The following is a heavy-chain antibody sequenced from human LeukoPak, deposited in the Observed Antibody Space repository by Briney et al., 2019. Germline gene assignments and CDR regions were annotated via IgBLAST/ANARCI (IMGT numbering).Heavy chain of an antibody. V-gene: IGHV4-59*01. CDR3: ARQQLSQLYYFDN. J-gene: IGHJ4*02. D-gene: IGHD6-13*01. CDR2: IYYTGST. Sequence: PSETLSLTCSVTGGXISSYYWSWIRQPPGKGQEWLGDIYYTGSTNYNPSLKSRVTISVDTSKNQFSLKLSSVTAADTAVYYCARQQLSQLYYFDNWGQGTLVTVSS. CDR1: GGXISSYY.